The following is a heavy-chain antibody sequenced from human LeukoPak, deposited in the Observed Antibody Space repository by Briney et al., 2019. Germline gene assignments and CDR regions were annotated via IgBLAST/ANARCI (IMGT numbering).Heavy chain of an antibody. CDR2: IYHIGST. CDR1: GDSISSSNW. CDR3: ASSSFARGYFDY. V-gene: IGHV4-4*02. D-gene: IGHD6-6*01. Sequence: SGTLSLTCAVSGDSISSSNWWSWVRQPPGKGLEWIGEIYHIGSTSYNPSLKSRVTISVDKSKNQFSLKLSSVTAADTAVYYCASSSFARGYFDYWGQGTLVTVSS. J-gene: IGHJ4*02.